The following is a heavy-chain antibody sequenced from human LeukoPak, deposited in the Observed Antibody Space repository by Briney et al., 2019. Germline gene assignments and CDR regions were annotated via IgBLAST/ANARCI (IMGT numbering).Heavy chain of an antibody. J-gene: IGHJ4*02. D-gene: IGHD6-19*01. V-gene: IGHV3-30-3*01. Sequence: GGSLRLSCAASGFTFSSYAMHWVRQAPGKGLEWVAVISYDGSNKYYADSVKGRFTISRDNSKNTLYLQMNSLRAEDTAVYYCARDAEAVAGTFKVYWGQGTLVTVSS. CDR1: GFTFSSYA. CDR2: ISYDGSNK. CDR3: ARDAEAVAGTFKVY.